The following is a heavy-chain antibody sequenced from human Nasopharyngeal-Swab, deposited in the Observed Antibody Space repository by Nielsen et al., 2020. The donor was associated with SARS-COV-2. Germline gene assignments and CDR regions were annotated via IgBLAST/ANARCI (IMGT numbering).Heavy chain of an antibody. CDR2: IYHSGST. D-gene: IGHD2-21*02. V-gene: IGHV4-30-2*01. CDR3: AREGGYCGGDCPEYFDY. Sequence: PGKGLEWIGYIYHSGSTYYNPSLKRRVTISVDRSKNQFSLKLSSVTAADTAVYYCAREGGYCGGDCPEYFDYWGQGTLVTVSS. J-gene: IGHJ4*02.